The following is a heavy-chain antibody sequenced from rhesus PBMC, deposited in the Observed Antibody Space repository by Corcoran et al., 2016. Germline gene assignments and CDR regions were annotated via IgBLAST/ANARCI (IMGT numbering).Heavy chain of an antibody. D-gene: IGHD2-21*01. V-gene: IGHV4-127*01. Sequence: QVQLQESGPGLVKPSETLSLTCAVSGYSITGGYGWSWIRQPPGKGLEWIGYIGGSSGSTNYNPSLNSRVTISKDTSKNQCSLKLTSVIAADTAVYYCARGVVPVDYWGQGVLVTGSS. J-gene: IGHJ4*01. CDR2: IGGSSGST. CDR1: GYSITGGYG. CDR3: ARGVVPVDY.